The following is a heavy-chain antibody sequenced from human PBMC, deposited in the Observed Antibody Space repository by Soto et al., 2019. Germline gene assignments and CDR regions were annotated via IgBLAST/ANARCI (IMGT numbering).Heavy chain of an antibody. D-gene: IGHD3-22*01. CDR2: ISYDESIK. CDR3: VQGGYYDGSGYYWSVDY. V-gene: IGHV3-30-3*01. J-gene: IGHJ4*02. Sequence: VQLVESGGGVVQPGRSLRLSCAASGFTFSSYAMHWVRQAPGKGLEWVAVISYDESIKYHADSVKGRFTISRDNYKNTLYLQMNGLSTEDTAVYYCVQGGYYDGSGYYWSVDYWGKGTLVTVSS. CDR1: GFTFSSYA.